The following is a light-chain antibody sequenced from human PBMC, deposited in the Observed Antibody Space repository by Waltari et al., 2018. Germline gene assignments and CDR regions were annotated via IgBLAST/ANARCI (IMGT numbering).Light chain of an antibody. CDR3: QQYYAYPGT. CDR1: QGISSY. J-gene: IGKJ1*01. Sequence: AIRMTQSPSSLSASTGDRVTITCRASQGISSYLGWYHQKPGKAPKLLIYAGSTLQNGVPSRFSSSGVGTDFTLTITCLQSEDFATYYCQQYYAYPGTFGQGTKVEI. V-gene: IGKV1-8*01. CDR2: AGS.